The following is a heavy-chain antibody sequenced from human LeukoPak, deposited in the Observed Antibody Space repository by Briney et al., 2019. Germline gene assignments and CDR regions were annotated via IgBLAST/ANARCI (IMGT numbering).Heavy chain of an antibody. D-gene: IGHD2-2*01. CDR2: INSDGSST. CDR3: ARKGGPATYFDY. V-gene: IGHV3-74*01. J-gene: IGHJ4*02. CDR1: GFTFNSFW. Sequence: GGSLRLSCAASGFTFNSFWMHWVRQAPGKGLVWVSRINSDGSSTSYADSVKGRFTISRDNAKNSLYLQMNSLRAEDTALYYCARKGGPATYFDYWGQGTLVTVSS.